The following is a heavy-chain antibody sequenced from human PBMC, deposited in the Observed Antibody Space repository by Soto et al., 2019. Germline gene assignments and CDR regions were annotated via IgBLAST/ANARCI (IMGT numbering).Heavy chain of an antibody. Sequence: GWSLRLSCAASGFTFSNYAMNLVRQAPGKGLEWVSVISDSGGSTYYADSVKGRFTISRDNSKSTLYLQMNSLRAEDTALYYCAKDAGNGWYEPFEYWGEGSLVTVSS. V-gene: IGHV3-23*01. CDR2: ISDSGGST. D-gene: IGHD6-19*01. CDR3: AKDAGNGWYEPFEY. CDR1: GFTFSNYA. J-gene: IGHJ4*02.